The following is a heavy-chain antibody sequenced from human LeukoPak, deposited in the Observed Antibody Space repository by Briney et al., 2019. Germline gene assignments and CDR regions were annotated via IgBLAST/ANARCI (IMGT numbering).Heavy chain of an antibody. Sequence: GGSLRLSCAASGFTVSSNYMSWVRQAPGKGLEWVSVIYSGGSTYYADSVKGRFTISRDNSKNTLYLQMNSLRAEDTAVYYCAREAVAGAFDYWGQGTLVTVSS. V-gene: IGHV3-66*02. J-gene: IGHJ4*02. CDR2: IYSGGST. CDR3: AREAVAGAFDY. CDR1: GFTVSSNY. D-gene: IGHD6-19*01.